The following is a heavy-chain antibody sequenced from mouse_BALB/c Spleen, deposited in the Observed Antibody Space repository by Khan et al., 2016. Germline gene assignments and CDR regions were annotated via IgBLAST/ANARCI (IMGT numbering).Heavy chain of an antibody. V-gene: IGHV4-1*02. J-gene: IGHJ3*01. Sequence: EVKLLESGGGLVQPGGSLKLSCAASGCDFSRYWMSWVRQAPGKGLEWIGEINPDSSTINYTPSLKDKFIISRDNAKNTLYLQMSKVRSEDTALYYCARLHYYGRFAYWGQGTLVTVSA. CDR3: ARLHYYGRFAY. D-gene: IGHD1-2*01. CDR1: GCDFSRYW. CDR2: INPDSSTI.